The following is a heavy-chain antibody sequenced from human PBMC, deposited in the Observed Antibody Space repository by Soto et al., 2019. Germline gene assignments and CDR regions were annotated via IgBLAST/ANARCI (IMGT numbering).Heavy chain of an antibody. CDR2: IYSGGST. CDR3: ARVGDDYGDAIDF. CDR1: GFTVSSNY. D-gene: IGHD4-17*01. J-gene: IGHJ4*02. V-gene: IGHV3-66*01. Sequence: PGGSLRLSCTASGFTVSSNYMSWVRQAPGKGLEWVSVIYSGGSTYYADSMKGRFTISRDNSKNTLYLQMNSLRAEDTAVYYCARVGDDYGDAIDFWGQGTLVTFSS.